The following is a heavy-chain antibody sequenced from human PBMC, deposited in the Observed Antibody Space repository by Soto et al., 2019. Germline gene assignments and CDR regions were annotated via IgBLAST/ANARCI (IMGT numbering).Heavy chain of an antibody. Sequence: QVTLKESGPVLVKPTETLTLTCTVSGFSLSNARMGVSWIRQPPGKALEWLAHIFSNDEKSYSTSLKSRLTISKDTSKSQVVLTMTNMDPVDTATYYCARIPRMGYYYDSSGYYYYFDYWGQGTLVTVSS. CDR1: GFSLSNARMG. D-gene: IGHD3-22*01. J-gene: IGHJ4*02. CDR3: ARIPRMGYYYDSSGYYYYFDY. CDR2: IFSNDEK. V-gene: IGHV2-26*01.